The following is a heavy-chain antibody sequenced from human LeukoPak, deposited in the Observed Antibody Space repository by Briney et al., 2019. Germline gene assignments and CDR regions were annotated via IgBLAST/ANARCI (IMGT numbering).Heavy chain of an antibody. Sequence: GGSLRLSCAGSGFIFSIYAMSWVRQAPGKGLEWVSTISGGGGSTFYADSVMGRFTISRYNSKNTLYLQMNSLRAEDTAVYYCAKGYCSGGSCYYFDLWGRGTLATVSS. D-gene: IGHD2-15*01. CDR2: ISGGGGST. V-gene: IGHV3-23*01. CDR1: GFIFSIYA. CDR3: AKGYCSGGSCYYFDL. J-gene: IGHJ2*01.